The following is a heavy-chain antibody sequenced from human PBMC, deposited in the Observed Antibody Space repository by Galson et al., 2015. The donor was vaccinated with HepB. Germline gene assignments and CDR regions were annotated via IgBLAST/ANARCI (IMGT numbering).Heavy chain of an antibody. CDR2: ISYDGSSK. J-gene: IGHJ4*02. Sequence: SLRLSCAASGFTFSSYGMHWVRQAPGKGLEWVAVISYDGSSKYYADPVKGRFTISRDNSKNTLYLQMNSLRAEDTAVYYCAKDELLWFGELLSPLDCWGQGTLVTVSS. CDR1: GFTFSSYG. D-gene: IGHD3-10*01. V-gene: IGHV3-30*18. CDR3: AKDELLWFGELLSPLDC.